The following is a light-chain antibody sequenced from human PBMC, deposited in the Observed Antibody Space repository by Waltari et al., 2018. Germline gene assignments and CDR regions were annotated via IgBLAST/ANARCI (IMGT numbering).Light chain of an antibody. J-gene: IGLJ2*01. Sequence: QSVLTQPPSASGSPGQRVTISCSGSSSHIGSNTVNWYQHLPGTAPKLLIYSNNNRPSGCPDGFYGSKFGTAASRAIGGLQSEDEADYYCAVWDDSLNGVVFGGGTKLTVL. CDR3: AVWDDSLNGVV. CDR1: SSHIGSNT. V-gene: IGLV1-44*01. CDR2: SNN.